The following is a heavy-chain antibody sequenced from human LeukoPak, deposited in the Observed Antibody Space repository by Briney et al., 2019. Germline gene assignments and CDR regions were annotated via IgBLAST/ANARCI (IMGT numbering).Heavy chain of an antibody. D-gene: IGHD4-17*01. CDR3: ASQRDGDYVN. CDR1: GFTFSSYW. Sequence: GGSLRLSCETSGFTFSSYWMSWVRQAPGKGLEWVANIKKDGSEKYYVDSVKGRFSISRDNAKNSLYLQMNSLRVEDTALYYCASQRDGDYVNWGQGTLVTVSP. CDR2: IKKDGSEK. V-gene: IGHV3-7*01. J-gene: IGHJ4*02.